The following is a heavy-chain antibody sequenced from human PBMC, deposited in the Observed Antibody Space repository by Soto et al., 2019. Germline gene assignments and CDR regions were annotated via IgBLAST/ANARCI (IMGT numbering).Heavy chain of an antibody. V-gene: IGHV4-31*03. D-gene: IGHD3-22*01. J-gene: IGHJ4*02. CDR3: ARVVPMTYYYDSSGYSYFDY. CDR1: GGSISIGGYY. Sequence: SETLSLTCTVSGGSISIGGYYWSCIRQHPGKGLEWIGYIYYSGSTYYNPSLKSRVTISVDTSKNQFSLKLSSVTAADTAVYYCARVVPMTYYYDSSGYSYFDYWGQGTLVTVSS. CDR2: IYYSGST.